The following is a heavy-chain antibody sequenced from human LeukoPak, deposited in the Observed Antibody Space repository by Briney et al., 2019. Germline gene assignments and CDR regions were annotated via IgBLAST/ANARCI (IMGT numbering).Heavy chain of an antibody. CDR1: GGTFSSYA. CDR3: ARENDILTGYYRPFDY. Sequence: SVKVSCKASGGTFSSYAISWVRQAPGQGLEWMGRIIPILGIANYAQKFQGRVTITADKSTSTAYMELSSLRSEDTAVYYCARENDILTGYYRPFDYWGQGTLVTVSS. D-gene: IGHD3-9*01. V-gene: IGHV1-69*04. J-gene: IGHJ4*02. CDR2: IIPILGIA.